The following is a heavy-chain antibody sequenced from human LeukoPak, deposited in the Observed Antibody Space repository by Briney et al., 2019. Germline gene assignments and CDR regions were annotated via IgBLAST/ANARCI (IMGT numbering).Heavy chain of an antibody. D-gene: IGHD2-15*01. CDR3: ARGRGYCSGGSCYRPRRFDP. Sequence: ASVKVSCKASGYTFTSYDINWVRQATGQGLEWMGWMNPNSGNTGYAQKFQGRVTMPRNTSISTAYMELSSLRSEDTAVYYCARGRGYCSGGSCYRPRRFDPWGQGTLVTVSS. V-gene: IGHV1-8*01. CDR1: GYTFTSYD. CDR2: MNPNSGNT. J-gene: IGHJ5*02.